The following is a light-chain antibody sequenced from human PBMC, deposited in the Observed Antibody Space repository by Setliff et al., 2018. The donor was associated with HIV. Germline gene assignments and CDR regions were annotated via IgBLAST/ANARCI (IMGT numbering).Light chain of an antibody. Sequence: QSALTQPASVSGSPGQSITISCTGSSTDVGRYIFVSWYQQHPGKAPRLMIFDVSNRPSGVSNRFSGSKPGSTASLTISGLQPEDEADYYCSSYTSSSTRVFGTGTKVTVL. V-gene: IGLV2-14*03. CDR3: SSYTSSSTRV. CDR1: STDVGRYIF. CDR2: DVS. J-gene: IGLJ1*01.